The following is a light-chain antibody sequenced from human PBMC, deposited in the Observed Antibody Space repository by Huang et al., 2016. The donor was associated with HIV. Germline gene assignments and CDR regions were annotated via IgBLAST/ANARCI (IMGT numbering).Light chain of an antibody. Sequence: DIQLTQSPSAMSASVGDRVSITCRASQDISNYLGWFQQKPGGAPKRLIYAASSLQSGVPSRFSGSRSGTKFTLTISSLQPEDFATYYCLQHHGYPRTFGQGTNV. CDR2: AAS. CDR1: QDISNY. CDR3: LQHHGYPRT. V-gene: IGKV1-17*03. J-gene: IGKJ1*01.